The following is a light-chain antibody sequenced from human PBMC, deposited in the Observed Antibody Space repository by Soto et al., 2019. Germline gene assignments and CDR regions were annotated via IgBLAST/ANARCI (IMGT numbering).Light chain of an antibody. V-gene: IGKV3-15*01. CDR1: QNIYSN. J-gene: IGKJ1*01. CDR2: RAS. Sequence: IVMTQSPATLSVSPGERATLSCRASQNIYSNVAWYQHRPGQAPRLLIYRASTRATGIPARFSGSGSGTEFTLTISSLQSEDFTVYSCLQYHNLWAFGQGTKVDI. CDR3: LQYHNLWA.